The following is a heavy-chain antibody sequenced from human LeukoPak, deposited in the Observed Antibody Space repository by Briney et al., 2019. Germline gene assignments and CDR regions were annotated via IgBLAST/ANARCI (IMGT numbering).Heavy chain of an antibody. CDR3: ASDMLDSGLYCFDY. CDR1: GFTFSNYA. CDR2: IYSSGSR. J-gene: IGHJ4*02. Sequence: GGSLRLSCAASGFTFSNYAMNWVRQASGKGREGVSGIYSSGSRYYADSVKGRFTISRDNSMRTLFLQMNSLRAEDTAVYYCASDMLDSGLYCFDYWGRGTPVTVSS. V-gene: IGHV3-23*05. D-gene: IGHD3-16*01.